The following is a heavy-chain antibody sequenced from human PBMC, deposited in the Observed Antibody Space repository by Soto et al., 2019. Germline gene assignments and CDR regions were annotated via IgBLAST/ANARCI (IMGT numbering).Heavy chain of an antibody. V-gene: IGHV4-59*01. Sequence: SEALSLTCAVSGCSISSYYWSWIRQPPGKGLEWIGYIYYSGSTNYNPSLKSRVTISVDTSKNQFSLKLSSVTAADTAVYYCARVVRGAAGPYYYYGMDVWGQGTTVPVSS. CDR3: ARVVRGAAGPYYYYGMDV. CDR2: IYYSGST. CDR1: GCSISSYY. J-gene: IGHJ6*02. D-gene: IGHD6-13*01.